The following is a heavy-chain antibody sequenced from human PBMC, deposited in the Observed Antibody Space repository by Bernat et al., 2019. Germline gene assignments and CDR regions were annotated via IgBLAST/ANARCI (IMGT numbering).Heavy chain of an antibody. D-gene: IGHD2-2*01. CDR3: AKDFSGSGYCSSTSCSGQIL. J-gene: IGHJ4*02. V-gene: IGHV3-48*01. CDR1: GFTFSSYS. Sequence: EVQLVESGGGLVQPGGSLRLSCAASGFTFSSYSMNWVRQAPGKGLEWVSYISSSSGTIYYADSVKGRFTISRDNSKNTLYLQMNSLRAEDTAVYYCAKDFSGSGYCSSTSCSGQILWGQGTLVTVSS. CDR2: ISSSSGTI.